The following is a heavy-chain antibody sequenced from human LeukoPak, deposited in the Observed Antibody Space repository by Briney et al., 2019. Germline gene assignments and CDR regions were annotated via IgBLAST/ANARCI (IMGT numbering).Heavy chain of an antibody. CDR2: FDPEDGET. J-gene: IGHJ4*02. CDR3: AYYNWNDGNFLVFDF. D-gene: IGHD1-20*01. Sequence: ASVKVSCKVSGYTLTELSMHWVRQAPGKGLEWMGGFDPEDGETIYAQKFQGRVTMTEDTSTDTAYMELSSLRSGDTAVYYCAYYNWNDGNFLVFDFGGRGTRVRVSS. CDR1: GYTLTELS. V-gene: IGHV1-24*01.